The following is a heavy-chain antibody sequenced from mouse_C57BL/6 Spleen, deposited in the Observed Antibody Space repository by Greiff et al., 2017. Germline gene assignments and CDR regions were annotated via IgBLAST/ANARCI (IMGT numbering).Heavy chain of an antibody. D-gene: IGHD2-3*01. CDR3: VNDGYSFAY. CDR2: IKPSNGGT. J-gene: IGHJ3*01. CDR1: GSTFTSYW. Sequence: QVQLQQPGPELVKPGASVTLSCKASGSTFTSYWMHWVKQRPGKGLEWIGNIKPSNGGTNDNEKFKSKATLTVDKSSSTAYMQLSSLTSEDSAVYYCVNDGYSFAYWGQGTLVTVSA. V-gene: IGHV1-53*01.